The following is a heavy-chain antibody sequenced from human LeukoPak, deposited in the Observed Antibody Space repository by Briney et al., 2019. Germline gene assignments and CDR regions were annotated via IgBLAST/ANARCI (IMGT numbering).Heavy chain of an antibody. J-gene: IGHJ4*02. D-gene: IGHD2/OR15-2a*01. CDR3: TRKGSQWDFLVDY. CDR1: GFTFSSYS. CDR2: ISSSSSYI. Sequence: GGSLRLSCAASGFTFSSYSMNWVRQAPGKGLEWVSSISSSSSYIYYADSVKGRFTISRDNAKNSLYLQMDSLTSEDTAVYYCTRKGSQWDFLVDYWGQGTRVAVSP. V-gene: IGHV3-21*01.